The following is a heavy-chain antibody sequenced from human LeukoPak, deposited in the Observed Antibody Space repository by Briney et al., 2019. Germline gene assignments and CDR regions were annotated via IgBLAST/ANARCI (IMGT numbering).Heavy chain of an antibody. D-gene: IGHD1-26*01. CDR1: GGSISSGSYY. CDR3: ARRGKLHDAFDI. J-gene: IGHJ3*02. CDR2: IHYSGNT. V-gene: IGHV4-31*03. Sequence: KASQTLSLTCTVSGGSISSGSYYWTWIRQHPGKGLEWIGYIHYSGNTYSNPSLKSRVTISVDTSKNQFSLKLSSVTAADTAVYYCARRGKLHDAFDIWGQGTMVTASS.